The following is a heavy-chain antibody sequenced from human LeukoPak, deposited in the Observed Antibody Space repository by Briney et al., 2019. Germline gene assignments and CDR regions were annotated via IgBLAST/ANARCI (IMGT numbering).Heavy chain of an antibody. CDR3: AKTGGRFLEWFDSFDY. V-gene: IGHV3-23*01. CDR2: ISGSGGST. Sequence: GASLRLSCAASGFTFSSYAMSWVRQAPGKGLEWVSAISGSGGSTYYADSVKGRFTISRDDSKNTLYLQMNSLRAEDTAVYYCAKTGGRFLEWFDSFDYWGQGTLVTASS. D-gene: IGHD3-3*01. J-gene: IGHJ4*02. CDR1: GFTFSSYA.